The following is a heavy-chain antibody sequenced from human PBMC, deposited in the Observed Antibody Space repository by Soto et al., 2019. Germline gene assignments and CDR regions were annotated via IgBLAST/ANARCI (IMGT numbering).Heavy chain of an antibody. CDR2: INHSGST. CDR1: GGSFSGYY. Sequence: PSETLSLTCAVYGGSFSGYYWSWIRQPPGKGLEWIGEINHSGSTNYNPSLKSRVTISVDTSKNQFSLKLSSVTAADTAVYYCARGQLSTGYGYRSSWYYYYYGMDVWGQGTTATVSS. D-gene: IGHD6-13*01. CDR3: ARGQLSTGYGYRSSWYYYYYGMDV. V-gene: IGHV4-34*01. J-gene: IGHJ6*02.